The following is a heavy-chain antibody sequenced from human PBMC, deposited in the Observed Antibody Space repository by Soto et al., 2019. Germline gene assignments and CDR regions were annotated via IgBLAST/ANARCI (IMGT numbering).Heavy chain of an antibody. CDR2: FYHSGNS. J-gene: IGHJ6*02. CDR1: GGSIRSYY. D-gene: IGHD5-18*01. V-gene: IGHV4-59*01. Sequence: SETLSLTCSVSGGSIRSYYWSWIRQSPGKGLEWLGYFYHSGNSNYNPSLKSRVTISLDTSKNHLSLSLRSVTAAYMAVYFCPRISAVDRYGYVNGGWGVWGQGTTVTVSS. CDR3: PRISAVDRYGYVNGGWGV.